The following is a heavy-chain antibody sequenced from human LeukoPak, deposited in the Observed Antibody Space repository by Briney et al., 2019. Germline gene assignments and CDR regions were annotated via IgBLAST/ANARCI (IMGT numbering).Heavy chain of an antibody. CDR3: AKGGRGLYYYYGMDV. J-gene: IGHJ6*02. D-gene: IGHD3-10*01. CDR2: ISLNSGSI. Sequence: GGSLRLSCAASGFTFDDYAMHWVRQAPGRGLEWVSGISLNSGSIGYADSAKGRFTISRDNAKNSLYLQMNSLRTEDTALYYCAKGGRGLYYYYGMDVWGQGTTVTVSS. V-gene: IGHV3-9*01. CDR1: GFTFDDYA.